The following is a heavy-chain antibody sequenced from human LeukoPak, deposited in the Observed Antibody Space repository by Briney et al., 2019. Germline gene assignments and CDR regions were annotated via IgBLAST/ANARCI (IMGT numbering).Heavy chain of an antibody. D-gene: IGHD1-26*01. CDR1: GHSISSSNW. CDR3: ARRSVGASYGMDV. J-gene: IGHJ6*02. Sequence: SETLSLTCAVSGHSISSSNWWGWIRQPPGKGLEWIGRIYHSGSTYYNPSLKSRVTISVDTSKNQFSLKLSSVTAADTAVYYCARRSVGASYGMDVWGQGTTVTVSS. CDR2: IYHSGST. V-gene: IGHV4-38-2*01.